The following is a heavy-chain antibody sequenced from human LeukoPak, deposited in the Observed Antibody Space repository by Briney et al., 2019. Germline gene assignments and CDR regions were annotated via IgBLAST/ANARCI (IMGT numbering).Heavy chain of an antibody. J-gene: IGHJ4*02. V-gene: IGHV4-59*01. CDR2: IYYSGST. CDR3: ARAEGGYYFDY. CDR1: CGSISSYY. Sequence: PSETLSLTCTVSCGSISSYYWSWIRQPPGKGLEWIGYIYYSGSTNYNPSLKSRVTISVDTSKNQFSLKLSSVTAADTAVYYCARAEGGYYFDYWGQGTLVTVSS. D-gene: IGHD1-14*01.